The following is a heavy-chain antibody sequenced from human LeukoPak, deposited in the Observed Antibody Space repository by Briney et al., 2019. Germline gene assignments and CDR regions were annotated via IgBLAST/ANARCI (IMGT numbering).Heavy chain of an antibody. V-gene: IGHV4-39*07. D-gene: IGHD2-15*01. J-gene: IGHJ6*02. CDR2: IYYSGST. CDR1: GGSISSSSYY. Sequence: PSETLSLTCTVSGGSISSSSYYWGWIRQPPGKGLEWIGSIYYSGSTYYNPSLKSRVTISVDTSKNQFSLKLSSETAADTAVYYCARVSYCSGGSCYSEGYYYYGMDVWGQGTTVTVSS. CDR3: ARVSYCSGGSCYSEGYYYYGMDV.